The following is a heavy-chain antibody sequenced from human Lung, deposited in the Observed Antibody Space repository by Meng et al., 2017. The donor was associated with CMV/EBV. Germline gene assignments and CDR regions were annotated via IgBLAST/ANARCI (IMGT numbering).Heavy chain of an antibody. CDR3: ARARGDGDRYYEFWSGYYYYYYYGMDV. Sequence: ASVKVSXKASGYTFTGYYMHWVRQAPGQGLEWMGWINPNSGGTNYAQKFQGRVTMTRDTSISTAYMELSRLRSDDTAVYYCARARGDGDRYYEFWSGYYYYYYYGMDVWGQGTAVXVSS. V-gene: IGHV1-2*02. CDR2: INPNSGGT. J-gene: IGHJ6*02. CDR1: GYTFTGYY. D-gene: IGHD3-3*01.